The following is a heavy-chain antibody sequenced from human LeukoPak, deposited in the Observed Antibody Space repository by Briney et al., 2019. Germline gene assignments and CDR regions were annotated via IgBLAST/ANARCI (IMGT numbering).Heavy chain of an antibody. J-gene: IGHJ5*02. V-gene: IGHV3-33*06. CDR2: IWYDGSNK. CDR1: GFTFSSYG. CDR3: AKAASLGGDNWFDP. D-gene: IGHD3-16*01. Sequence: GRSLRLSCAASGFTFSSYGMHWVRQAPGKGLEWVAVIWYDGSNKYYADSVKGRSTISRDNSKNTLYLQMNSLRAEDTAVYYCAKAASLGGDNWFDPWGQGTLVTVSS.